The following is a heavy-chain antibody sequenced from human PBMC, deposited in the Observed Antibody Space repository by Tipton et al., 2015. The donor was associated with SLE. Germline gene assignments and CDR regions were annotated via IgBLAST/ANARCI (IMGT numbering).Heavy chain of an antibody. J-gene: IGHJ3*02. D-gene: IGHD1-26*01. CDR2: ISGSGGST. CDR1: GFTFDDYA. CDR3: AKDLTPSREPDAFDI. Sequence: SLRLSCAASGFTFDDYAMHWVRQAPGKGLEWVSAISGSGGSTYYADSVKGRFTISRDNSKNTLYLQMNSLRAEDTAVYYCAKDLTPSREPDAFDIWGQGTMVTVSS. V-gene: IGHV3-23*01.